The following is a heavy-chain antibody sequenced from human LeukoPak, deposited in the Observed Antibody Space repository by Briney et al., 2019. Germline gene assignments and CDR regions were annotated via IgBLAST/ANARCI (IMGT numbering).Heavy chain of an antibody. D-gene: IGHD5-24*01. Sequence: PSQTLSLTCTASGGSISSGGYYWSWIRQHPGKGLEWIGYIYYSGSTYYNPSLKSRVTISVDTSKNQFSLKLSSVTAADTAVYYCARGALVATRFDYWGQGTLVTVSS. J-gene: IGHJ4*02. CDR2: IYYSGST. CDR3: ARGALVATRFDY. V-gene: IGHV4-31*03. CDR1: GGSISSGGYY.